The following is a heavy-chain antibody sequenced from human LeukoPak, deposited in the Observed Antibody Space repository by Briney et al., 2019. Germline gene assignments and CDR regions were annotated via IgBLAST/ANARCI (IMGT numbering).Heavy chain of an antibody. J-gene: IGHJ4*02. Sequence: ASVKVSCKASGYTFTDYYIHWVRQAPGQGLEWMGWVSAYGDNTNYVQKIQGRVTMTTDTSTSTAYMELRSLRSDDTAVYYCARDCIGCHGFDYWGQGTLVTVSS. CDR3: ARDCIGCHGFDY. CDR2: VSAYGDNT. CDR1: GYTFTDYY. V-gene: IGHV1-18*04. D-gene: IGHD2-15*01.